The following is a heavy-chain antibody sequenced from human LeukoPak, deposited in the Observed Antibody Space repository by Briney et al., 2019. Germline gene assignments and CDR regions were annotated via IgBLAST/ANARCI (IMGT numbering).Heavy chain of an antibody. D-gene: IGHD1-7*01. J-gene: IGHJ4*02. V-gene: IGHV1-2*02. CDR1: GYTFTGYY. CDR2: INPNSGGT. Sequence: ASVKVSCKASGYTFTGYYMHWVRQAPGQGLEWMGWINPNSGGTNYAQKFQGRVTMTGDTSISTAYMELSRLRSDDTAVYYCARDRAGITGTIDFSFDYWGQGTLVTVSS. CDR3: ARDRAGITGTIDFSFDY.